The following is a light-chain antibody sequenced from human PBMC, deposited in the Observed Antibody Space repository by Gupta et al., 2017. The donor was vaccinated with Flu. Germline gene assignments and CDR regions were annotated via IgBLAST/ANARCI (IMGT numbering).Light chain of an antibody. J-gene: IGLJ2*01. CDR1: SSDVGGYIY. CDR3: CSFTSSTTGV. V-gene: IGLV2-14*01. CDR2: EVS. Sequence: TSSDVGGYIYVSWYQQYPGKAPKLILYEVSNRPSGVSSRFSGSKSGNTASLTISGLQAEDEADYYCCSFTSSTTGVFGGGTKVTVL.